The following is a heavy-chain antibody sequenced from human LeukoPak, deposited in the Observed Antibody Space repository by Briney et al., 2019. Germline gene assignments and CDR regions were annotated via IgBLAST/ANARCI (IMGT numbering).Heavy chain of an antibody. CDR1: GGTFISYA. Sequence: ASVKVSCKASGGTFISYAISWVRQAPGQGLEWMGGIIPIFGTANYAQKFQGRVTITADESTSTAYMELSSLRSEDTAVYYCARRRGMITFGGPLDYWGQGTLVTVSS. J-gene: IGHJ4*02. D-gene: IGHD3-16*01. V-gene: IGHV1-69*13. CDR3: ARRRGMITFGGPLDY. CDR2: IIPIFGTA.